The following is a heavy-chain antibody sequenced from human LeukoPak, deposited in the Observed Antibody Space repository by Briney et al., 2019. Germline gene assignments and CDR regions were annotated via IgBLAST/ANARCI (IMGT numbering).Heavy chain of an antibody. J-gene: IGHJ4*02. CDR1: GGSISINTYY. D-gene: IGHD1-26*01. CDR2: VHYSGIT. CDR3: ARRLTGPYSGSYYFDY. Sequence: PSETLSLTCTVSGGSISINTYYWDWIRQPPGKGLEWIGGVHYSGITYYNPSLKSRVTISVDTSKNQFSLNLSSVTAADTIVYYCARRLTGPYSGSYYFDYWGQGTLVTVSS. V-gene: IGHV4-39*01.